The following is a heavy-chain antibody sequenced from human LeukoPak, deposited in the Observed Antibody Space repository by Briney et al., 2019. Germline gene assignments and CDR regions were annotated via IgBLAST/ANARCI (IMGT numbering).Heavy chain of an antibody. D-gene: IGHD3-10*02. J-gene: IGHJ6*04. CDR2: ISDSGSFI. Sequence: PGGSLRLSCATSGFTFSNYEMTWVRQAPGKRLEWISYISDSGSFIDYADSVKGRFTISRDNAKSSLYLQMNSLRVDDTAVYYCAELGITMIGGVWGKGTTVTISS. CDR3: AELGITMIGGV. V-gene: IGHV3-48*03. CDR1: GFTFSNYE.